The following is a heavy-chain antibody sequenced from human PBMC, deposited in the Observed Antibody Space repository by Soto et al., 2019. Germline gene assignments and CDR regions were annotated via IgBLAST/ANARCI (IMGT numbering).Heavy chain of an antibody. D-gene: IGHD5-18*01. CDR1: GFTFSTYG. CDR2: IWYDGSNE. Sequence: QVHLLESGGGVVQPGRSLRLSCAASGFTFSTYGMHWVRQAPGKGLEWVAVIWYDGSNEYYADSVRGRFTISRDNSKNTLFLQMNSLTAEDTAVYYCARGYNYADYWGQGTHVTVSS. J-gene: IGHJ4*02. V-gene: IGHV3-33*01. CDR3: ARGYNYADY.